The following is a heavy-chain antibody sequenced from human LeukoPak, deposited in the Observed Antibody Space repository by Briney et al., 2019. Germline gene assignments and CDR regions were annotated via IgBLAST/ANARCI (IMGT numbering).Heavy chain of an antibody. CDR2: IIPIFGTA. CDR1: GYTFTSYD. D-gene: IGHD3-9*01. J-gene: IGHJ4*02. V-gene: IGHV1-69*05. CDR3: ARGVGHYDILTGYYRFDY. Sequence: SVNVSCKASGYTFTSYDINWVRQAPGQGLEWMGGIIPIFGTANYAQKFQGRVTITTDESTSTAYMELSSLRSEDTAVYYCARGVGHYDILTGYYRFDYWGQGTLVTVSS.